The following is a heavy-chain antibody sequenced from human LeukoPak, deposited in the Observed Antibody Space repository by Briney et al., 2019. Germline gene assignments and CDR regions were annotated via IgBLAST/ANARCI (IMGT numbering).Heavy chain of an antibody. D-gene: IGHD3-22*01. CDR3: ARDELSGYYTYYFDY. CDR1: GGTFSSYA. CDR2: IIPILGIA. J-gene: IGHJ4*02. Sequence: SVKVSCKAPGGTFSSYAISWVRQAPGQGLEWMGRIIPILGIANYAQKFQGRVTITADKSTSTAYMELSSLRSEDTAVYYCARDELSGYYTYYFDYWGQGTLVTVSS. V-gene: IGHV1-69*04.